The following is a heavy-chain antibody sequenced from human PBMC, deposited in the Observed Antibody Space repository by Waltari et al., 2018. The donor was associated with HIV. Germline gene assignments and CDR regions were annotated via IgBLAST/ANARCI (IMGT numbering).Heavy chain of an antibody. CDR1: GYTFTNYD. Sequence: QVQLVQSGAEVRKPGASVKVSCKASGYTFTNYDINWVRQAPGQGLEWMGWINPNSGNTGYAQKFQGRVTMTRDTSRSTAYMELTSRTSEDTAVYHCSRGRGYSYGYSDLWGQGTLVTVSS. CDR3: SRGRGYSYGYSDL. J-gene: IGHJ4*02. V-gene: IGHV1-8*01. CDR2: INPNSGNT. D-gene: IGHD5-18*01.